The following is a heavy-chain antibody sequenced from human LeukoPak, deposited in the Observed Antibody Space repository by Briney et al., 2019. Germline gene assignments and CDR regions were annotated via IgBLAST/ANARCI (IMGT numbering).Heavy chain of an antibody. D-gene: IGHD3-22*01. V-gene: IGHV3-9*01. CDR1: GFTFDDYA. CDR3: AKEGRYYDSSGYSPDAFDI. J-gene: IGHJ3*02. Sequence: SGGSLRLSCAASGFTFDDYAMHWVRQAPGKGLEWVSGISWNSGSIGYADSVKGRFTISRDNSKNTLYLQMNSLRAEDTAVYYCAKEGRYYDSSGYSPDAFDIWGQGTMVTVSS. CDR2: ISWNSGSI.